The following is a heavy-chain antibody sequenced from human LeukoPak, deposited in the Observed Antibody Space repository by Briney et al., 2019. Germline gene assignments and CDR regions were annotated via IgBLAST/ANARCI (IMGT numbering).Heavy chain of an antibody. CDR1: EFTVSSNY. D-gene: IGHD4-23*01. V-gene: IGHV3-53*01. J-gene: IGHJ4*02. CDR3: ARDRTVVTPDY. Sequence: GGSLRLSCAASEFTVSSNYMTWVRQAPGKGLEWVSVIYGGGSTYYADSVKGRFTISRDNAKNSLYLQMNSQRAEDTAVYYCARDRTVVTPDYWGQGTLVTVSS. CDR2: IYGGGST.